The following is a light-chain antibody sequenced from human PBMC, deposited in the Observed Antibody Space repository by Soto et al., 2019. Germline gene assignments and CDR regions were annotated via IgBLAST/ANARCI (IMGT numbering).Light chain of an antibody. CDR1: QSVLFSINQKNY. J-gene: IGKJ1*01. V-gene: IGKV4-1*01. CDR2: WAS. CDR3: QQYYTTPPT. Sequence: DIVLTQSPDSVAVSLGERATINCKSSQSVLFSINQKNYLAWYHQKPGQPPKLLIYWASIRESGVPTRFSGSVSGTNFTLTTSSLQAEDAAVYYCQQYYTTPPTFGLGTKVEVK.